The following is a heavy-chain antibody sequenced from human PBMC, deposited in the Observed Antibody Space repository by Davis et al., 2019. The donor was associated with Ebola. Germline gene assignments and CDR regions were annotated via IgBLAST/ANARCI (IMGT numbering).Heavy chain of an antibody. CDR1: GGSVSISSDY. CDR3: ARRGRLGYFDY. D-gene: IGHD3-3*01. CDR2: IYYNGNT. V-gene: IGHV4-39*01. J-gene: IGHJ4*02. Sequence: SGGSVSISSDYWGWIRQPPGKGLEWIGHIYYNGNTFYNPSLKSRVTISVDTSNNQFSLKLRSVTAADTAVYYCARRGRLGYFDYWGQGTPVTVSS.